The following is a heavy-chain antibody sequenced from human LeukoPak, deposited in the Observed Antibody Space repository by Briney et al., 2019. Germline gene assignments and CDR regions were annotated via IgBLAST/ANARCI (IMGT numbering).Heavy chain of an antibody. J-gene: IGHJ4*02. V-gene: IGHV1-24*01. D-gene: IGHD2-2*01. Sequence: ASVKVSCKVSGYTLTELSMHWVRQAPGKGLEWMGGFDPEDGETIYAQKFQGRVTMTEDTSTDTAYMELSSLRSEDTAVYYCATGPMPAAYFDYWGQGPLVTVSS. CDR2: FDPEDGET. CDR3: ATGPMPAAYFDY. CDR1: GYTLTELS.